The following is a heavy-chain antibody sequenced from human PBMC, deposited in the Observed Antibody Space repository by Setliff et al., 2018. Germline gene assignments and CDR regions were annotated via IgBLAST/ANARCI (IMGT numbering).Heavy chain of an antibody. CDR2: INPRAGTT. J-gene: IGHJ4*02. Sequence: ASVKVSCKASGYTFTNYYINWVRQAPGQGLEWMGIINPRAGTTSYAQKLQGRVTMTRDTSTNTVYMELSSLRSGDTAVYYCARGGSPDCSTAGCRYGDYVYWGQGTQVTVSS. D-gene: IGHD2-2*01. CDR1: GYTFTNYY. CDR3: ARGGSPDCSTAGCRYGDYVY. V-gene: IGHV1-46*03.